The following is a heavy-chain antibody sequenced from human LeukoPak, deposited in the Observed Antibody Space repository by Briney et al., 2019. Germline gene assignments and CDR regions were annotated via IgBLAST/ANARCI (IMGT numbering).Heavy chain of an antibody. J-gene: IGHJ4*02. CDR2: IYYSGST. Sequence: SETLSLTCTVSGGSISSSSYYWGWIRQPPGKGLEWIGSIYYSGSTYYNPSLKSRVTISVDTSKNQFSLKLSSVTAADTAVYYCARHKGGITGTTPPGYFDYWGQGTLVTVSS. V-gene: IGHV4-39*01. CDR1: GGSISSSSYY. CDR3: ARHKGGITGTTPPGYFDY. D-gene: IGHD1-14*01.